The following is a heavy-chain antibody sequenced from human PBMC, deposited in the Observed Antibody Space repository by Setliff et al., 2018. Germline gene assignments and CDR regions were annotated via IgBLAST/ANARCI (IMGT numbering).Heavy chain of an antibody. D-gene: IGHD3-3*01. V-gene: IGHV7-4-1*02. CDR2: INTNTGNP. CDR3: ARAWYYNFWSGSQIEY. Sequence: ASVKVSCKASGYTFTSYAMNWVRQAPGQGLEWMGWINTNTGNPTYAQGFTGRFVFSLDTSVSTAYLQISSLKAEDTAVYYCARAWYYNFWSGSQIEYWGQVTLVTVSS. J-gene: IGHJ4*02. CDR1: GYTFTSYA.